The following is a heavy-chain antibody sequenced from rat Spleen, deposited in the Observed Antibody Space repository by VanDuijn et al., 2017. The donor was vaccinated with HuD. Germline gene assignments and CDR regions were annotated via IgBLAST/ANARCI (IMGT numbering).Heavy chain of an antibody. J-gene: IGHJ4*01. V-gene: IGHV5-31*01. D-gene: IGHD1-5*01. CDR3: TRDYNWAIDA. CDR2: ITNTGGST. CDR1: GLTFSDYG. Sequence: EVQLVESGGGLVQPGRSLKLSCAASGLTFSDYGMAWVRQAPGKGLEWVASITNTGGSTFYPDSVKGRFTISRDNAKSTLYLQMNSLRSEDTATYDCTRDYNWAIDAWGQGTSVTVSS.